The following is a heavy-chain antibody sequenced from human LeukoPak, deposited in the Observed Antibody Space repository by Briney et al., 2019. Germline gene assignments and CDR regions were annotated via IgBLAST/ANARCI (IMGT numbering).Heavy chain of an antibody. Sequence: GGSLRLSCAVSGFTFSSYGMHWVRQAPGKGLEWVAVISYDGSNKYYADSVKGRSTISRDNSKNTLYLQMNSLRAEETAVYYCAKDLYLTGYSFDYWGQGTLVTVSS. J-gene: IGHJ4*02. D-gene: IGHD3-9*01. CDR3: AKDLYLTGYSFDY. CDR1: GFTFSSYG. V-gene: IGHV3-30*18. CDR2: ISYDGSNK.